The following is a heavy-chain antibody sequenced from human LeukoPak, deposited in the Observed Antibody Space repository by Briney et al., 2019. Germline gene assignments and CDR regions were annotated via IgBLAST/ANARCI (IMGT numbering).Heavy chain of an antibody. CDR3: ARDEGAFDI. Sequence: SETLSLTCTVSGGSISSGDYYWSWVRQPPGKGLEWIGSIYSSGSAKYNPSLKGRSTISIDTSKTHLSLKLSSVTAADTAVYYCARDEGAFDIWGPGTKVTVSS. V-gene: IGHV4-30-4*01. CDR1: GGSISSGDYY. J-gene: IGHJ3*02. CDR2: IYSSGSA.